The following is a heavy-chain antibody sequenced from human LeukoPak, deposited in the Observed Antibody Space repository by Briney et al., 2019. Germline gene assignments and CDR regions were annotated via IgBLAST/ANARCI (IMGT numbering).Heavy chain of an antibody. J-gene: IGHJ5*01. CDR3: ARRCSSTSCYRGENWFDP. V-gene: IGHV3-7*01. D-gene: IGHD2-2*02. CDR2: IKQDGSEK. CDR1: GFSFTNYG. Sequence: GGSLRLSCAASGFSFTNYGMHWVRQAPGKGLEWVANIKQDGSEKYYVDSVKGRFTISRDNAKNSLYLQMNSLRAEDAAVYYCARRCSSTSCYRGENWFDPWGQGTLVTVSS.